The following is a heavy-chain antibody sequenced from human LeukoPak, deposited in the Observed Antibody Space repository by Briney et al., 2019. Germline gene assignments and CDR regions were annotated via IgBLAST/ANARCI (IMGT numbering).Heavy chain of an antibody. CDR3: ARDSFTMGRGYNY. CDR1: GCSISSSSYY. CDR2: IYYSGST. J-gene: IGHJ4*02. V-gene: IGHV4-39*07. Sequence: SETLSLTCTVSGCSISSSSYYWGWIRQPPGKVLEWIGSIYYSGSTYYHPSLKSRFTISVDTSKNQFSLKLSSVTAADTAVYYCARDSFTMGRGYNYWGQGTLVTVSS. D-gene: IGHD3-10*01.